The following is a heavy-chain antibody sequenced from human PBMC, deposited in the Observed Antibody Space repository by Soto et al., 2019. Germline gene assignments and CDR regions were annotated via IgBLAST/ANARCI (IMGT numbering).Heavy chain of an antibody. J-gene: IGHJ4*02. CDR2: ISGSGGST. CDR3: ARGSRYYDYIWGSYQVDY. CDR1: GFTFSSYA. Sequence: GGSLRLSCAASGFTFSSYAMSWVRQAPGKGLEWVSAISGSGGSTYYADSVKGRVTISRDNSKNTLYLQMNSLRAEDTAVYYCARGSRYYDYIWGSYQVDYWGQGALVTVSS. V-gene: IGHV3-23*01. D-gene: IGHD3-16*02.